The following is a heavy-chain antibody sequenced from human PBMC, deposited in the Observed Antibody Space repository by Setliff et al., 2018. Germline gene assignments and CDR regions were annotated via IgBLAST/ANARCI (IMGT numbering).Heavy chain of an antibody. Sequence: GGSLRLSCAASGFTFSSYAMSWVRQAPGKGLEWVSAISGSGVSTYYADSVKGRFTISRDNSKNTLYLQMNGLRAEDTAVYYCAKDSGWFLPFDSWGQGTLVTVSS. CDR3: AKDSGWFLPFDS. CDR2: ISGSGVST. V-gene: IGHV3-23*01. D-gene: IGHD6-19*01. J-gene: IGHJ4*02. CDR1: GFTFSSYA.